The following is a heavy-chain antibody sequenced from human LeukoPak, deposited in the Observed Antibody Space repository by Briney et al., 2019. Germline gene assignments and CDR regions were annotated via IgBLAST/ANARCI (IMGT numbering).Heavy chain of an antibody. CDR3: AKDLSSGYYYRTDY. J-gene: IGHJ4*02. Sequence: QSGGSLRLSRAASGFTFSSYAMSWVRQAPGKGLEWVSAISGSGGSAYYADSVKGRFTISRDNSKNTLYLQMNSLRAEDTAVYYCAKDLSSGYYYRTDYWGQGTLVTVSS. CDR2: ISGSGGSA. CDR1: GFTFSSYA. D-gene: IGHD3-22*01. V-gene: IGHV3-23*01.